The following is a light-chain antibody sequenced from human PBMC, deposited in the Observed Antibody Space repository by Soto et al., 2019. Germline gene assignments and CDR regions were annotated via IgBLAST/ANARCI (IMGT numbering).Light chain of an antibody. CDR2: DVN. J-gene: IGLJ1*01. CDR1: SSDIGDYNY. CDR3: SSNTLYGTGL. V-gene: IGLV2-14*03. Sequence: QSVLTQPASVSGSPGQSITISCTGTSSDIGDYNYVSWYQQHPGKAPKLTIYDVNTRPSGVSNRFSGSKSGNTASLTISDLQVEDEADYYCSSNTLYGTGLLGTGTKVTV.